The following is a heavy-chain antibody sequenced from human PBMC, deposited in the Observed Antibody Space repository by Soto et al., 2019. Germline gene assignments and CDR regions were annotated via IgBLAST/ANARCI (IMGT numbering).Heavy chain of an antibody. J-gene: IGHJ3*02. CDR1: GGSITTGGRY. CDR2: IYYSGNT. Sequence: QVRLQEWGPGLVTPSQTLSLKCSVSGGSITTGGRYWSWIRQLPGKGLEWIGDIYYSGNTYYNASLKSRVTISVEAAKNQFSLKLSSVTAADTAVYYCAQALVFTGGDGVDIWGQGRLVTVSA. CDR3: AQALVFTGGDGVDI. V-gene: IGHV4-31*02. D-gene: IGHD1-1*01.